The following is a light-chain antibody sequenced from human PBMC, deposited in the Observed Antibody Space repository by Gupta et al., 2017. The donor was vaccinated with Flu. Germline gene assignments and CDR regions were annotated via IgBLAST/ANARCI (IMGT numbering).Light chain of an antibody. V-gene: IGLV1-47*01. J-gene: IGLJ2*01. Sequence: RVTVSCSGAFANSGRKNDYGYQNFQGAAPQLIIFRNDLLPSGVTDRFSGSKSGTSDSLAIRGLRPGDEAEYYCEAWDDSLRQLLVGGGNTLTVL. CDR1: FANSGRKN. CDR3: EAWDDSLRQLL. CDR2: RND.